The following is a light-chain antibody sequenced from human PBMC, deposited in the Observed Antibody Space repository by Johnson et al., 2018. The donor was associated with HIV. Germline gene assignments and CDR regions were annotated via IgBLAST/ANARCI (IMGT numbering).Light chain of an antibody. V-gene: IGLV1-51*02. J-gene: IGLJ1*01. Sequence: QSVLTQPPSVSAAPGQKVTIPCSGSSSNIGNNYVSWYQHLPGTAPKLLIYENNKRPSGIPDRFSGSKSGTSATLCITGLHTGDEADYYCAAWDPSLSVYVFGTGTKVTVL. CDR1: SSNIGNNY. CDR3: AAWDPSLSVYV. CDR2: ENN.